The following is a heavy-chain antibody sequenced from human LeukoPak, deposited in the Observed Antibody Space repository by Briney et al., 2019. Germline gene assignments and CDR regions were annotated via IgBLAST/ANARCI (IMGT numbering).Heavy chain of an antibody. V-gene: IGHV3-66*01. CDR2: IYSGGST. Sequence: GGSLRLSCAASGFTFSSYSMNWVRQAPGKGLEWVSVIYSGGSTYYADSVKGRFTISRDNSKNTLYLQMNSLRAEDTAVYYCARGGGIAENYWGQGTLVTVSS. CDR3: ARGGGIAENY. J-gene: IGHJ4*02. CDR1: GFTFSSYS. D-gene: IGHD6-13*01.